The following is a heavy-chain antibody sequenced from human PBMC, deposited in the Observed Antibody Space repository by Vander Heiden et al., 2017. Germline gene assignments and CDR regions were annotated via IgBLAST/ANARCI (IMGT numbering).Heavy chain of an antibody. Sequence: EVQLVESGGGLVQPGGSLRLSCAASGFTLRRYSLNWVRQAPGKGLEWISYISGASTTTSYADSVKGRFTISRDNAKNLLYLQMNSLRDEDTAVYYCARDPAGYHYDSSGYYYVNYFDYWGQGTLVTVSS. CDR2: ISGASTTT. V-gene: IGHV3-48*02. D-gene: IGHD3-22*01. CDR1: GFTLRRYS. CDR3: ARDPAGYHYDSSGYYYVNYFDY. J-gene: IGHJ4*02.